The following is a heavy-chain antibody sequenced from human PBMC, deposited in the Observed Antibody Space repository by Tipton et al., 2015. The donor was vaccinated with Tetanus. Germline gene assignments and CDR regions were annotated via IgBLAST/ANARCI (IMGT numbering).Heavy chain of an antibody. V-gene: IGHV4-34*01. J-gene: IGHJ2*01. CDR3: ARGGSFPMYFDL. CDR2: IHPSGST. D-gene: IGHD6-6*01. Sequence: TLSLTCAVYGGSFSEYYWSWVRQPPGKGLEWIGEIHPSGSTNYNPSLKSRVTISVDTSENQLSLKLRPVTAADTAVYYCARGGSFPMYFDLWGRGTLVAVSS. CDR1: GGSFSEYY.